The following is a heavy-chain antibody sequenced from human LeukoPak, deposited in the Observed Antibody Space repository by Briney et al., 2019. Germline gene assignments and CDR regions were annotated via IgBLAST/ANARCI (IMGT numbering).Heavy chain of an antibody. CDR1: GGTFSSYA. J-gene: IGHJ4*02. CDR3: ARSRMGYYDSSGYYYYFDY. Sequence: SVKVSCKASGGTFSSYAISWVRQAPGQGLEWMGGIIPIFGTANYAQKFQGRVTITADESTSTAYMELSSLRSEDTAVYYCARSRMGYYDSSGYYYYFDYWGQGTLVTVSS. CDR2: IIPIFGTA. D-gene: IGHD3-22*01. V-gene: IGHV1-69*13.